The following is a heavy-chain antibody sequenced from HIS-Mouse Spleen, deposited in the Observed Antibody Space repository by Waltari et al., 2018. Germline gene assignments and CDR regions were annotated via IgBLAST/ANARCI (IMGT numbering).Heavy chain of an antibody. J-gene: IGHJ4*02. V-gene: IGHV3-9*01. CDR2: ISWNSGSL. D-gene: IGHD3-16*01. Sequence: EVQLVESGGGLVQPGRSLRLSCAASGFTFDDYAMHWVRQAPGEGRGWVSGISWNSGSLGYADSVKGRFTISRDNAKNSLYLQMNSLRAEDTALYYCAKDIGRFMNWGQGTLVTVSS. CDR1: GFTFDDYA. CDR3: AKDIGRFMN.